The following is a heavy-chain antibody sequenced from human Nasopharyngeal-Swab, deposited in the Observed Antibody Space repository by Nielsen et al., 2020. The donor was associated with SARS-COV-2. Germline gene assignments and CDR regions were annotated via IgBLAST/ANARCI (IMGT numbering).Heavy chain of an antibody. Sequence: WERQAPGQGFGWMGIINPGGGSARYSQNFQGRVTMTRDTSTSTVYMELSSLRSEDTAVYYCARGGDPREVVAATDCFDPWGQGTLVTVSS. V-gene: IGHV1-46*01. CDR3: ARGGDPREVVAATDCFDP. D-gene: IGHD2-15*01. J-gene: IGHJ5*02. CDR2: INPGGGSA.